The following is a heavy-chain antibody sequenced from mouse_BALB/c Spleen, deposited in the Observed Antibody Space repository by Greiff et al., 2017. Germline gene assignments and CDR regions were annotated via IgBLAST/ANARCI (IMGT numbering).Heavy chain of an antibody. V-gene: IGHV5-15*02. CDR3: ARAPTGYYYAMDY. J-gene: IGHJ4*01. CDR2: ISNLAYSI. Sequence: EVQRVESGGGLVQPGGSRKLSCAASGFTFSDYGMAWVRQAPGKGPEWVAFISNLAYSIYYADTVTGRFTISRENAKNTLYLEMSSLRSEDTAMYYCARAPTGYYYAMDYWGQGTSVTVSS. D-gene: IGHD4-1*02. CDR1: GFTFSDYG.